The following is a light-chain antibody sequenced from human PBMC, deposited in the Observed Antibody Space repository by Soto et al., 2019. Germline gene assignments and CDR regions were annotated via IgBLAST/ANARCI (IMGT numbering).Light chain of an antibody. V-gene: IGKV3-15*01. CDR1: QSVSSSY. CDR2: GAS. J-gene: IGKJ4*01. CDR3: QHYSQWLS. Sequence: EIVMTQSPATLSVSPGERATLSCRASQSVSSSYLAWYQQKPGQAPRLLIYGASTRATGIPARFSGSGSGTEFTLTISSLQSEDFAVYYCQHYSQWLSFGGGTKVDIK.